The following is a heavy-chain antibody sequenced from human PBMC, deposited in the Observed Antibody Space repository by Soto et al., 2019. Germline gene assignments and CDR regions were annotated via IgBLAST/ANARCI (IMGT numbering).Heavy chain of an antibody. CDR2: MNPNSGNS. J-gene: IGHJ4*02. Sequence: QVQLVQSGAELKEPGASVKVSCTASEYTFANHDINWVRQAPGRGLEWMGWMNPNSGNSGFAQKIQDRVTMTRDTSRDSAYMELRNLRSEDTAVYYCARGWGRWPHEKPGDYWGQGTLVTVS. V-gene: IGHV1-8*01. D-gene: IGHD3-16*01. CDR3: ARGWGRWPHEKPGDY. CDR1: EYTFANHD.